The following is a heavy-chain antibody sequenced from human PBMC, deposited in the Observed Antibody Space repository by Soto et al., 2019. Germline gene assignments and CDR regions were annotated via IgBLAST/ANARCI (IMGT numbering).Heavy chain of an antibody. Sequence: QVQLVQSGAEVKKPGSSVKVSCKASGGTFSSYTINWVRQAPGQGLEWMGRIIPILGITNYAQKFQGRVTITADKPTSTDYMELSSLMELSSLRSEDTAVYYCARDTDPPGGRFDPWGQGTLVTVSS. CDR3: ARDTDPPGGRFDP. D-gene: IGHD3-16*01. CDR2: IIPILGIT. CDR1: GGTFSSYT. V-gene: IGHV1-69*08. J-gene: IGHJ5*02.